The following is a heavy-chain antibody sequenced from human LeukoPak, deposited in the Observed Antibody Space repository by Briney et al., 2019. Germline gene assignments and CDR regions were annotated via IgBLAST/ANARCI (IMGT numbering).Heavy chain of an antibody. D-gene: IGHD3-22*01. CDR3: ARGGITMIVVVLDY. CDR2: INPNSGGT. J-gene: IGHJ4*02. CDR1: GYTFTGYY. V-gene: IGHV1-2*02. Sequence: GASVKVSCKASGYTFTGYYMHWVRQAPGQGLEWMGWINPNSGGTNYAQKLQGRVTMTTDTSTSTAYMELRSLRSDDTAVYYCARGGITMIVVVLDYWGQGTLVTVSS.